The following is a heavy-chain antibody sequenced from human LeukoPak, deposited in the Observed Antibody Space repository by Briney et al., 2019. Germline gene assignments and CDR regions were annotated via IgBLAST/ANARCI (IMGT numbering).Heavy chain of an antibody. D-gene: IGHD3-22*01. CDR2: IWYDGSNK. J-gene: IGHJ4*02. CDR3: ARATYYYDSSGYLNY. V-gene: IGHV3-33*01. CDR1: GFTFSSYG. Sequence: PGGSLRLSCAASGFTFSSYGMHGVRQAPGKGLEWVGVIWYDGSNKYYADSVKGRFTISRDNSKNALYLQRNSLRAEDTAVYYCARATYYYDSSGYLNYWGQGTLVTVSS.